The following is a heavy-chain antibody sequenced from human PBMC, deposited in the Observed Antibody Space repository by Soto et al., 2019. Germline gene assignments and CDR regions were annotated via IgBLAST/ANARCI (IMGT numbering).Heavy chain of an antibody. D-gene: IGHD4-4*01. CDR3: ARHPRDDYNYGGSGIFDY. Sequence: QLQLQESGPGLVKPSETLSLTCSVSGGSISSRTFWWAWIRQPPGKGLEWIGDMYYSGSSYSSPSLKSRVTLSVDTSKNQLSLKLNSVTAADTSVYYCARHPRDDYNYGGSGIFDYWGQGTLVTVSS. CDR1: GGSISSRTFW. CDR2: MYYSGSS. J-gene: IGHJ4*02. V-gene: IGHV4-39*01.